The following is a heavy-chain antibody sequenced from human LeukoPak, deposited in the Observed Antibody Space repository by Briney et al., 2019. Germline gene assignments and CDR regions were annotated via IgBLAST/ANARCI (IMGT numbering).Heavy chain of an antibody. Sequence: GGALKPSGPPRVFPYRAHGMHWVATTPARGPRGEPFQRYDGSNKYYADSVKGRFTISRDNSKNTLYLQMNSLRAEDTAVYYCAKDQGHGSSSWRHLFDYWGQGTLVTVSS. D-gene: IGHD6-13*01. CDR3: AKDQGHGSSSWRHLFDY. J-gene: IGHJ4*02. CDR1: VFPYRAHG. V-gene: IGHV3-30*02. CDR2: QRYDGSNK.